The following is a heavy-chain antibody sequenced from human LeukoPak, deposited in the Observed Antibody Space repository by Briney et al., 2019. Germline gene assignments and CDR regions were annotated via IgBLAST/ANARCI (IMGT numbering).Heavy chain of an antibody. CDR1: GFTFGDHG. CDR2: INWNGGST. CDR3: AKGARSSGWYYFDY. J-gene: IGHJ4*02. Sequence: GGSLRLSCAASGFTFGDHGMSWVRQAPGKGLEWVAGINWNGGSTGYADSVKGRFTISRDNSKNTLYLQMNSLRAEDTAVYYCAKGARSSGWYYFDYWGQGTLVTVSS. D-gene: IGHD6-19*01. V-gene: IGHV3-20*04.